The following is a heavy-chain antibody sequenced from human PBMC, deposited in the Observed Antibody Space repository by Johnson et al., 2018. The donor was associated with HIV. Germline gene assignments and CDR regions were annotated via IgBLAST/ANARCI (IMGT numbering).Heavy chain of an antibody. CDR3: ASSSPRDAFDI. CDR2: VWYDGSNK. Sequence: VQLVESGGGVVQPGRSLRLSCVASGFTFSDYGMHWVRQAPGKGLEWVAAVWYDGSNKYYANSVKGRFTIFRDNSKNTLYLQMNSLRAEDTAVYYCASSSPRDAFDIWGQGTMVTVSS. V-gene: IGHV3-33*08. CDR1: GFTFSDYG. J-gene: IGHJ3*02.